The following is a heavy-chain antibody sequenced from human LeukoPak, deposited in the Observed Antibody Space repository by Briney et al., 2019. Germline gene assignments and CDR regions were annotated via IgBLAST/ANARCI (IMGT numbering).Heavy chain of an antibody. Sequence: GGSLRLSCAASGFTFSSYWMIWVRQAPGKGREWVANIKQDGSEKYYVDSVKGRFTISRDNAKNSLYLQMNSLRAEDTAVYYCARAGYDFWSGYYDYWGQGTLVTVSS. CDR1: GFTFSSYW. CDR2: IKQDGSEK. V-gene: IGHV3-7*01. J-gene: IGHJ4*02. D-gene: IGHD3-3*01. CDR3: ARAGYDFWSGYYDY.